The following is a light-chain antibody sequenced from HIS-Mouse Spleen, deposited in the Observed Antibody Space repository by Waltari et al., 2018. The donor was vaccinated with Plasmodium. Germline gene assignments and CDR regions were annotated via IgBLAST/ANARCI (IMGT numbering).Light chain of an antibody. CDR3: CSYAGSSTFVV. J-gene: IGLJ2*01. CDR1: LSDVGSYNL. V-gene: IGLV2-23*03. CDR2: EGS. Sequence: QSALTQPASVSGSPGQSITISCTGTLSDVGSYNLVSWYQQHPGKSPKLMIYEGSKRPSGVSNRFSGSKSGNTASLTISGLQAEDEADYYCCSYAGSSTFVVFGGGTKLTVL.